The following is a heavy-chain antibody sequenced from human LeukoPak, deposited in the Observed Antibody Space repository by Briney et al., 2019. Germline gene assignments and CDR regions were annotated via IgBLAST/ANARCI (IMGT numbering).Heavy chain of an antibody. CDR3: ARDGDSSAYHYFDY. V-gene: IGHV3-74*01. CDR1: GFTFSSYW. D-gene: IGHD3-22*01. CDR2: INGDGSRT. J-gene: IGHJ4*02. Sequence: PGGSLRLSCAASGFTFSSYWMHWVRQAPGKGLVWVSRINGDGSRTDNADSVKGRFTISRDNAKNTLYLQMNSLRAEDTGVYYCARDGDSSAYHYFDYWGQGTLVTVSS.